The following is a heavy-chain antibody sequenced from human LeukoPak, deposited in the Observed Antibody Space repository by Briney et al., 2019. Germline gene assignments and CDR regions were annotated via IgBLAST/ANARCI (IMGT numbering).Heavy chain of an antibody. D-gene: IGHD6-13*01. CDR3: TTDPGPGLIAAAMTARYYYYYMDV. CDR2: IKSKTDGGTT. V-gene: IGHV3-15*01. Sequence: GGSLRLSCAASGFTVSSNYMSWVRQAPGKGLEWVGRIKSKTDGGTTDYAAPVKGRFTISRDDSKNTLYLQMNSLKTEDTAVYYCTTDPGPGLIAAAMTARYYYYYMDVWGKGTTVTVSS. CDR1: GFTVSSNY. J-gene: IGHJ6*03.